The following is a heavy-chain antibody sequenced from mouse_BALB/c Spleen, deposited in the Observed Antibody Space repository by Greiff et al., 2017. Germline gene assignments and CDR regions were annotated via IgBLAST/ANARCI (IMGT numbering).Heavy chain of an antibody. V-gene: IGHV7-3*02. J-gene: IGHJ3*01. CDR2: IRNKANGYTT. CDR1: GFTFTDYY. Sequence: EVQLVESGGGLVQPGGSLRLSCATSGFTFTDYYMSWVRQPPGKALEWLGFIRNKANGYTTEYSASVKGRFTISRDNSQSILYLQMNTLRAEDSATYYCARENWDPAWFAYWGQGTLVTVSA. CDR3: ARENWDPAWFAY. D-gene: IGHD4-1*01.